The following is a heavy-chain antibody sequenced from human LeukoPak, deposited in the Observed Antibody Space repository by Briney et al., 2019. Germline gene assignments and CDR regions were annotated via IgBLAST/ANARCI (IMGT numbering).Heavy chain of an antibody. J-gene: IGHJ3*02. Sequence: ASVKVSCKASGYTFTSYDINWVRQATGQGLEWMGWMNPNSGNTGYAQKFQGRVTITADESTSTAYMELSSLRSEDTAVYYCARDLTPTGGRDDAFDIWGQGTMVTVSS. D-gene: IGHD7-27*01. CDR3: ARDLTPTGGRDDAFDI. CDR2: MNPNSGNT. V-gene: IGHV1-8*03. CDR1: GYTFTSYD.